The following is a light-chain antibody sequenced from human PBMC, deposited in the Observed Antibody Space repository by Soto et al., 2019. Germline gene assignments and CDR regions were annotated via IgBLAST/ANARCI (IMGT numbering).Light chain of an antibody. Sequence: DIRMTQSPSSQSASVGDRVTITCRASQDITSDLGWYQQKPGKAPKRLIYAVSSLQSGVPSRFSGSGSGTEFTLTISSLQPEYFATYYCLQHNSYPYTFGPGTKLEIK. CDR1: QDITSD. J-gene: IGKJ2*01. V-gene: IGKV1-17*01. CDR3: LQHNSYPYT. CDR2: AVS.